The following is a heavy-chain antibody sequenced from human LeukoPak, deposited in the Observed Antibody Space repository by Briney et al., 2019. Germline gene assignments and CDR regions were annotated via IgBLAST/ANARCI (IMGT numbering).Heavy chain of an antibody. CDR1: GFTFSSYA. CDR2: ISGSGGST. D-gene: IGHD6-19*01. Sequence: GGSLRLSCAASGFTFSSYAMSWVRQAPGEGVEWVSAISGSGGSTYYADSVKSRLTISRSNSKNTLYLQIKSRRAEDTAVYYCTRPGYSSGWNPFDYWGQGTLVTVSS. J-gene: IGHJ4*02. CDR3: TRPGYSSGWNPFDY. V-gene: IGHV3-23*01.